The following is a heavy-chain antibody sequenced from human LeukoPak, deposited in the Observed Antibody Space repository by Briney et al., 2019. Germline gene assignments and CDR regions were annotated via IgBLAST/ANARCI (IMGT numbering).Heavy chain of an antibody. V-gene: IGHV3-15*01. CDR3: TTGLTRYCSGGSCYYFDY. Sequence: PGGSLRLSCAASGFTFSSYEMNWVRQAPGKGLEWVGRIKSKTDGGTTDYAAPVKGRFTISRDDSKNTLYLQMNSLKTEDTAVYYCTTGLTRYCSGGSCYYFDYWGQGTLVTVSS. CDR1: GFTFSSYE. D-gene: IGHD2-15*01. CDR2: IKSKTDGGTT. J-gene: IGHJ4*02.